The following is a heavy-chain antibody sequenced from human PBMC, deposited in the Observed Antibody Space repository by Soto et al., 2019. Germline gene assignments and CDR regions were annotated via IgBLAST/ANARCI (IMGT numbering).Heavy chain of an antibody. V-gene: IGHV3-49*04. CDR3: TRDHWYYYGSAGARDGMGV. CDR2: IRSKPYGGTT. D-gene: IGHD3-10*01. Sequence: PGGSLRLSCTVSGFTIGDYAMSWVRQAPGKGLEWVGFIRSKPYGGTTEFAASVKGRFTMSRDDSKSIAYLQMNSLKTEDTAVYYCTRDHWYYYGSAGARDGMGVCGQGTTVTVSS. CDR1: GFTIGDYA. J-gene: IGHJ6*02.